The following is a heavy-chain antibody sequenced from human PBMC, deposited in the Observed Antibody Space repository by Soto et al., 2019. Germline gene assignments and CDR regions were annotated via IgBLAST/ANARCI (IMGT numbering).Heavy chain of an antibody. Sequence: QVQLVESGGGLVKPGGSLRLSCAASGCTFSDYYMSWIRQAPGKGLEWVSYISSSSSYTKYADSVKGRFTISRDDAKNSLYLQMNSLRAEDTAVYYCARSYDTSGYYRAIDYWGQGTLVTVSS. J-gene: IGHJ4*02. CDR1: GCTFSDYY. D-gene: IGHD3-22*01. CDR2: ISSSSSYT. CDR3: ARSYDTSGYYRAIDY. V-gene: IGHV3-11*06.